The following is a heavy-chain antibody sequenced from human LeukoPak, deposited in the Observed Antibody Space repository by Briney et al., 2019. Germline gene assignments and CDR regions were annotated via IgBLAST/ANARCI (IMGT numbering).Heavy chain of an antibody. Sequence: PFETLSLTCAVSGGSIGSYYWTWIRQPPGKGLEWIGYIYYDGSSNYNSSLESRVTIPVDTSKNLSSLRLTSVTAADTAVYYCAGHGGSEVDYWGQGTLVTVSS. CDR2: IYYDGSS. CDR3: AGHGGSEVDY. J-gene: IGHJ4*02. V-gene: IGHV4-59*01. CDR1: GGSIGSYY. D-gene: IGHD3-3*01.